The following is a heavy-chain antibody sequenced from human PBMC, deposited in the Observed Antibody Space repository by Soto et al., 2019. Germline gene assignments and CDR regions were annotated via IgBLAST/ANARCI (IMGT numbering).Heavy chain of an antibody. V-gene: IGHV1-69*06. J-gene: IGHJ6*02. CDR3: ASPSYYDSSGYLGMDV. Sequence: QVQLVQSGAEVKKPGSSVKVSCKASGGTFSSYAISWVRQAPGQGLEWMGGIIPIFGTENYAQKFQGRVTITADKSTSTAYMELSSLRSEYTAVYYCASPSYYDSSGYLGMDVWGQGTTVTVSS. CDR1: GGTFSSYA. D-gene: IGHD3-22*01. CDR2: IIPIFGTE.